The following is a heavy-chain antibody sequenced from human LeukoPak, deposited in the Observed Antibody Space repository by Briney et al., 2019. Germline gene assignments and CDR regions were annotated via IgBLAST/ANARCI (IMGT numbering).Heavy chain of an antibody. CDR2: INEDGYDT. J-gene: IGHJ6*03. D-gene: IGHD3-16*01. Sequence: GGSLRLSCEVSGFRFSSYCMSWVRQSPAKGLEWVASINEDGYDTNYIDSVKGRFTISRDNSNNTLYLQMNSLRAEDTAVYYCAKLGGHPLHNYYVGVWGKGTTVAVSS. CDR1: GFRFSSYC. V-gene: IGHV3-23*01. CDR3: AKLGGHPLHNYYVGV.